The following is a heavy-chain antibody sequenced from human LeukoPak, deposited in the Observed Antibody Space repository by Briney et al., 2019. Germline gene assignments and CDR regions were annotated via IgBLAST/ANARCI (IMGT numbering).Heavy chain of an antibody. V-gene: IGHV3-30*03. Sequence: GRSLRLSCAASGFTFSSYGMHWVRQAPGKGLEWVAVISYDGSNKYYADSVKGRFTISRDNSKNTLYLQMNSLRAEDTAVYYCARVVAGAYDYWGQGTLVTVSS. D-gene: IGHD6-19*01. CDR1: GFTFSSYG. J-gene: IGHJ4*02. CDR2: ISYDGSNK. CDR3: ARVVAGAYDY.